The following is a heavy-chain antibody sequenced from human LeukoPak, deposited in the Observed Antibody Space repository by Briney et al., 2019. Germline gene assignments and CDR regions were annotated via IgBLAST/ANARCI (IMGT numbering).Heavy chain of an antibody. J-gene: IGHJ4*02. CDR3: AQGGHDFNPFYY. V-gene: IGHV3-23*01. D-gene: IGHD2-21*02. CDR1: GFTFSTYA. Sequence: PGGSLRLSCAASGFTFSTYAMGWVRQAPGEGLEGVSSIKGGGGDPFYADSVRGRFTISRDKSKNTLYLQLNSLRPEDTAVYFCAQGGHDFNPFYYWGQGTLVTVSS. CDR2: IKGGGGDP.